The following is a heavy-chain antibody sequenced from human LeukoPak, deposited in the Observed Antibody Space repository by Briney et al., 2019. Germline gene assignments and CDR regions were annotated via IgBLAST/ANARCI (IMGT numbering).Heavy chain of an antibody. D-gene: IGHD6-6*01. Sequence: GGSLRLSCTASGFTFRDYNIIWFRQAPGRGVEWVGFIRRKADGGTTEYAASVKGSFTISRDDSKNVAYLQINNLRAEDTALYYCARDDRPSGHDFDYWGQGTLVTVSS. V-gene: IGHV3-49*03. CDR1: GFTFRDYN. CDR2: IRRKADGGTT. J-gene: IGHJ4*02. CDR3: ARDDRPSGHDFDY.